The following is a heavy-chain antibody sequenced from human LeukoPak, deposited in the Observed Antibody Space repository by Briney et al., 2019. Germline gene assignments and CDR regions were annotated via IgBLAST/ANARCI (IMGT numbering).Heavy chain of an antibody. CDR3: ARGYDFWSGANWFGP. D-gene: IGHD3-3*01. Sequence: PSETLSLTCTVSGGSISSYYWSWIRQPPGKGLEWIGYIYYSGSTNYNPSLKSRVTISVDTSKNQFSLKLSSVTAADTAVYYCARGYDFWSGANWFGPWGQGTLVTVSS. J-gene: IGHJ5*02. CDR2: IYYSGST. V-gene: IGHV4-59*01. CDR1: GGSISSYY.